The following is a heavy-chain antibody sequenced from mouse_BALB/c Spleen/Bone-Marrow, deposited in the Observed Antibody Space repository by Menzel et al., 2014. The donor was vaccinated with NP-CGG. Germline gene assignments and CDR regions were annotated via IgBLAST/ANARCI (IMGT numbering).Heavy chain of an antibody. Sequence: QVQLQQSGAGLVRPGSSVKISCESSGYVFSTYWINWVKQRPGQGLEWIGQIYPGDGDTDYNGKFKDKATLTADKSSNTAYMQLSSLTSEDSAVYFCARGGISVAYLGQGTTLTVSS. CDR3: ARGGISVAY. V-gene: IGHV1-80*01. CDR1: GYVFSTYW. CDR2: IYPGDGDT. J-gene: IGHJ2*01.